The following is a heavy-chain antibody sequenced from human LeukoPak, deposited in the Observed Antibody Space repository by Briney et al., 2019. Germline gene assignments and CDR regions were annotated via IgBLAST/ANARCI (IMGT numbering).Heavy chain of an antibody. CDR3: ARGCTSTSCYDY. J-gene: IGHJ4*02. V-gene: IGHV3-48*03. CDR2: ISSSGSTI. Sequence: GGSLRLSCAASGFTFSSYEMNWVRQAPGKGLEWVSYISSSGSTIYYADSVKGRFTISRDNTKNSLYLQMNSLRAEDTALYYCARGCTSTSCYDYWGQGTLVTVSS. D-gene: IGHD2-2*01. CDR1: GFTFSSYE.